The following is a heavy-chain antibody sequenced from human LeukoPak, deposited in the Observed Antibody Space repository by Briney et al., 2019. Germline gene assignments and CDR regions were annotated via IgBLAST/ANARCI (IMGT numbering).Heavy chain of an antibody. D-gene: IGHD4-23*01. CDR3: ARKGVGGYGGNHYWYFDL. CDR1: GYTFTGYY. J-gene: IGHJ2*01. CDR2: INPNSGGT. V-gene: IGHV1-2*02. Sequence: ASVKVSFKASGYTFTGYYMHWVRQAPGQGLEWMGWINPNSGGTNYAQKFQGRVTMTRDTSISTAYMELRRLSSDDTAVYYGARKGVGGYGGNHYWYFDLWGRGTWSLSPQ.